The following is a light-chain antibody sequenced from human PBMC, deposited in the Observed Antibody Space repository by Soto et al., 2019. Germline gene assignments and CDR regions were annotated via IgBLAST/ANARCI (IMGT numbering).Light chain of an antibody. CDR3: CTYGGNSNWI. V-gene: IGLV2-8*01. Sequence: QSALTQPPSASGSPGQSVTISCTGTSRDVGGYNYVSWYQQHPGKVPKLIIHEVTKRPSGVPDRFSGSKSGNTASLTVSGLQAEDEADYYCCTYGGNSNWIFGGGTKVTVL. CDR1: SRDVGGYNY. J-gene: IGLJ2*01. CDR2: EVT.